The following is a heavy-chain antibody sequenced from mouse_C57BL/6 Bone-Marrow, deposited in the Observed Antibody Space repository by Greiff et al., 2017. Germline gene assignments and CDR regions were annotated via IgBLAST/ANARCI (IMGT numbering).Heavy chain of an antibody. CDR1: GYTFTSYC. CDR3: ARDWMDY. Sequence: QVQLQQPGAELVRPGTSVKLSCKASGYTFTSYCMHWVKQRPGQGLEWIGVIDPSDSYTNYNQKFKGKATLTVDTSSSTAYMQLSSLASDDCAVYYCARDWMDYWGQGTSVTVSS. D-gene: IGHD4-1*01. J-gene: IGHJ4*01. V-gene: IGHV1-59*01. CDR2: IDPSDSYT.